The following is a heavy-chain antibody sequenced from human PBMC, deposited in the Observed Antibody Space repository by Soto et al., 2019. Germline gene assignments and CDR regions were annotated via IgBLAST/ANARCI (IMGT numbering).Heavy chain of an antibody. Sequence: GGSLRLSCAASGFSFNTSTMNWVRQAPGKGLEWVSSISSSSSYIYYADSVKGRFTISRDNAKNSLYLQMNSLRAEDTAVYYCARGPYGDYDSAFDIWGQGTMVTVSS. CDR3: ARGPYGDYDSAFDI. D-gene: IGHD4-17*01. V-gene: IGHV3-21*01. CDR1: GFSFNTST. CDR2: ISSSSSYI. J-gene: IGHJ3*02.